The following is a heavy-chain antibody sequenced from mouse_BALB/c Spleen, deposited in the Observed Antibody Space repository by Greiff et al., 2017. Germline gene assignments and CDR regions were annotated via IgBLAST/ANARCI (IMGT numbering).Heavy chain of an antibody. CDR2: INPSTGYT. CDR1: GYTFTSYW. V-gene: IGHV1-7*01. J-gene: IGHJ4*01. Sequence: VKLQQSGADLAKPGASVKMSCKASGYTFTSYWMHWVKQRPGQGLEWIGYINPSTGYTEYNQKFKDKATLTADKSSSTAYMQLSSLTSEDSAVYYCARGSGYLYAMDYWGQGTSVTVSS. D-gene: IGHD3-1*01. CDR3: ARGSGYLYAMDY.